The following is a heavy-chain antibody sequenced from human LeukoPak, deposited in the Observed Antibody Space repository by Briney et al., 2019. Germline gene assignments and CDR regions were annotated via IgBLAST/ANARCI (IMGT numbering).Heavy chain of an antibody. J-gene: IGHJ5*02. CDR2: IYTSGST. D-gene: IGHD6-19*01. CDR3: ARDRSSGWYKKNWFDP. Sequence: SETLSLTCTVSGGSISSYYWSWIRQPAGKGLEWIGRIYTSGSTNYNPSLKSRVTMSVDTSKNQFSLKLSSMTAADTAVYYCARDRSSGWYKKNWFDPWGQGTLVTVSS. CDR1: GGSISSYY. V-gene: IGHV4-4*07.